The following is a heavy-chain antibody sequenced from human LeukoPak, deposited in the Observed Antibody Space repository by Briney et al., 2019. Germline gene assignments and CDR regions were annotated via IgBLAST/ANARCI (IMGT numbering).Heavy chain of an antibody. J-gene: IGHJ6*03. V-gene: IGHV1-2*02. CDR2: FNANNGDT. CDR1: GYTFTGYY. CDR3: ARVVVVPAAQHYYYYYMDV. Sequence: ASVKVSCKTSGYTFTGYYIHWVRQAPGQGLEWMGWFNANNGDTKYEQKFQGRVTMTRDTSISTAYMELSRLRSDDTAVYYCARVVVVPAAQHYYYYYMDVWGKGTTVTVSS. D-gene: IGHD2-2*01.